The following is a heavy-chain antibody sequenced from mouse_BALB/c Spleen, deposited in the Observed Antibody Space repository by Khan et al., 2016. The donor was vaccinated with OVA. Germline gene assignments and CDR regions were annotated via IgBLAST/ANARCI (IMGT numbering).Heavy chain of an antibody. CDR1: GYTFTNYG. J-gene: IGHJ4*01. CDR2: INTYTGEP. D-gene: IGHD2-10*01. V-gene: IGHV9-3-1*01. Sequence: QVQLKQSGPELKKPGETVKISCKASGYTFTNYGMNWVKQSPGKALKWMGWINTYTGEPTYADDFKGRFAFSLETSANTAYLQINNLKNEDTATYFGASPPYFSDTLDYWGQGTSVTVSS. CDR3: ASPPYFSDTLDY.